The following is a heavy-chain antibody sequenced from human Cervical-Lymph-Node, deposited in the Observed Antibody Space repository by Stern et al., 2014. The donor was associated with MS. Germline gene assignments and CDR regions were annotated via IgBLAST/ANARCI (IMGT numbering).Heavy chain of an antibody. J-gene: IGHJ5*02. V-gene: IGHV3-30*18. CDR1: RFTFDNYG. Sequence: VQLVESGGGVVQPGTCLRLSCAASRFTFDNYGMHWVRLAPGTGLEWVALISYDGSNKRYAVCVKGRFPISRDNSNNTLFLQMNSLGAEDTAVYYCAKHRGEDWNYAFWFDPWGQGTLVTVSS. D-gene: IGHD1-7*01. CDR2: ISYDGSNK. CDR3: AKHRGEDWNYAFWFDP.